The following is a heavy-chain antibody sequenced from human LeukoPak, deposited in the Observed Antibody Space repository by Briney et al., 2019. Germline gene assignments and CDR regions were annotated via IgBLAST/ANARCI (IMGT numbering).Heavy chain of an antibody. CDR2: INPSGGST. CDR3: ARGGRPTVTPRVVFDY. CDR1: GYTFTSYY. D-gene: IGHD4-17*01. V-gene: IGHV1-46*01. J-gene: IGHJ4*02. Sequence: ASVKVSCKASGYTFTSYYMHWVRQAPGQGLEWMGIINPSGGSTSYAQKFQGRVTMTRDTSTSTVYMELSSLRSEDTAVYYCARGGRPTVTPRVVFDYWGQGTLVTVSS.